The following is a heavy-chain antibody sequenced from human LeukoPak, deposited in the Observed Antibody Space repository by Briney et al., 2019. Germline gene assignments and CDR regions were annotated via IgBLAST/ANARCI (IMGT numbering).Heavy chain of an antibody. V-gene: IGHV4-39*07. D-gene: IGHD3-3*01. Sequence: PSETLSLTCTVFGDSISGSKYFWGWIRQPPGKGLEWNGNFYSGGSTYYNPSLKRRVAISEDTSGKQFSLRLGSVTAADTAVYFCARVGSGLNLYYFDYWGQGILVTVSS. CDR1: GDSISGSKYF. CDR2: FYSGGST. CDR3: ARVGSGLNLYYFDY. J-gene: IGHJ4*02.